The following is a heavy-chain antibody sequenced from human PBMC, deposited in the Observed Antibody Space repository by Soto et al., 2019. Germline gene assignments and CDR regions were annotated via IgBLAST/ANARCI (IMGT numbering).Heavy chain of an antibody. J-gene: IGHJ4*02. CDR3: ARDRERFLEWLSNFDY. V-gene: IGHV3-21*01. CDR1: GFTFSSYS. D-gene: IGHD3-3*01. CDR2: ISSSSSYI. Sequence: GGSLRLSCAASGFTFSSYSMNWVRQAPGKGLEWVSSISSSSSYIYYADSVKGRFTISRDNAKNSLYLQMNSLRAEDTAVYYCARDRERFLEWLSNFDYWGQGTLVTVSS.